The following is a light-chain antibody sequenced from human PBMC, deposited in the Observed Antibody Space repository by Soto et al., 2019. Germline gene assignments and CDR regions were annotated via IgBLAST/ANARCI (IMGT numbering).Light chain of an antibody. CDR3: QQSETYPLT. J-gene: IGKJ5*01. V-gene: IGKV1-5*01. Sequence: DIQMTQSPSTLSASVGDRVTITCRASQTISTWLAWYQHKPGKAPNLLIYDASTLMSGVPSRFSGSGSGTEFTLTISSLQPGDFATYYCQQSETYPLTCGQGTRLEIK. CDR1: QTISTW. CDR2: DAS.